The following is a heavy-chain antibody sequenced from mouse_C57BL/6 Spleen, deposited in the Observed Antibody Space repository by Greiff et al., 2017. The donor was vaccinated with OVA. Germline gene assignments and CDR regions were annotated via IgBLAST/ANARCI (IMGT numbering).Heavy chain of an antibody. CDR3: ARQHYGSSWYFDV. CDR1: GYTFTDYY. D-gene: IGHD1-1*01. J-gene: IGHJ1*03. CDR2: IYPGSGNT. Sequence: QVQLQQSGAELVRPGASVKLSCKASGYTFTDYYINWVKQRPGQGLEWIARIYPGSGNTYYNEKFKGKATLTAEKSSSTAYMQLSSLTSEDSAVYFCARQHYGSSWYFDVWGTGTTVTVSS. V-gene: IGHV1-76*01.